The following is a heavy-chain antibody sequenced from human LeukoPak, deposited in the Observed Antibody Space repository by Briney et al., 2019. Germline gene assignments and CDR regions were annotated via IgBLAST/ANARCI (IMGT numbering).Heavy chain of an antibody. CDR3: AREGYYGSGTSRYYYMDV. V-gene: IGHV3-48*03. CDR1: GFTFSSYE. D-gene: IGHD3-10*01. J-gene: IGHJ6*03. CDR2: ISITGSST. Sequence: GGSLRLSCTASGFTFSSYEMNWVRQTPGKGREWVSYISITGSSTYYADSVKGRFTISRDNAKNSLYLQMNNLRAEDAAVYYCAREGYYGSGTSRYYYMDVWGKGTTVTISS.